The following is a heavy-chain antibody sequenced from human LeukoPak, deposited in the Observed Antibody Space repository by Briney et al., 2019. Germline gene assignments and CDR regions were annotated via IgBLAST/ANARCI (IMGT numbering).Heavy chain of an antibody. J-gene: IGHJ4*02. V-gene: IGHV1-8*01. D-gene: IGHD1-26*01. CDR2: MNPNSSKI. CDR1: GYTFTSYD. Sequence: GASVKVSCKASGYTFTSYDINWVRQAAGQGLEWMGYMNPNSSKIVYAQKFQGRVTMTSNNSISTAYMELSSLRSEDTAVYYCARVPRELAGKWGQGTLVTVSS. CDR3: ARVPRELAGK.